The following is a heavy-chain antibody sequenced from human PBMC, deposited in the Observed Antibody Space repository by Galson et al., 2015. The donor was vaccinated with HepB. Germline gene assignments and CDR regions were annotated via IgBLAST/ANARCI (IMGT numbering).Heavy chain of an antibody. CDR1: GFRFTKYS. V-gene: IGHV3-30*18. D-gene: IGHD3-3*01. CDR2: ISHDGNNK. J-gene: IGHJ5*02. Sequence: SLRLSCATSGFRFTKYSMSWVRQAPGKGLEWVAVISHDGNNKYYADSVKGRFAISRDDSKNTLFLQMNSLRDEDTAVYYCAKPNLAYNDFWSGSNNWFDPWGQGTLVTVSS. CDR3: AKPNLAYNDFWSGSNNWFDP.